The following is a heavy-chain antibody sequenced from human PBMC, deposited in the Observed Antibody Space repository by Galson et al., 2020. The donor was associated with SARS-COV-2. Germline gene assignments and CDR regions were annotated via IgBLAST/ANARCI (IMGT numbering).Heavy chain of an antibody. D-gene: IGHD1-1*01. CDR3: GGGTDFYFDY. CDR1: GFTFSSYG. Sequence: LSLTCAASGFTFSSYGMHWVRQAPGKGLEWVAVISYDGSNKYYADSVKGRFTISRDNSKNTLYLQMNSLRAEDTAVYYCGGGTDFYFDYWGQGTLVTVSS. CDR2: ISYDGSNK. V-gene: IGHV3-30*03. J-gene: IGHJ4*02.